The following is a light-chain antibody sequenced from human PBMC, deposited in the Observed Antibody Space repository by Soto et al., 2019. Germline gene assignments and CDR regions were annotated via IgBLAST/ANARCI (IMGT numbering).Light chain of an antibody. Sequence: DIQLTPPPSTLSASVGDQISITCRASQSSSNWLAWYQQKPGKAPKLLIYMASTLESGVPSRFGGSGSRTEFTLTISSLQPDDFATYYYQQYSRYPGTFGQGTKVDIK. V-gene: IGKV1-5*03. CDR1: QSSSNW. J-gene: IGKJ1*01. CDR3: QQYSRYPGT. CDR2: MAS.